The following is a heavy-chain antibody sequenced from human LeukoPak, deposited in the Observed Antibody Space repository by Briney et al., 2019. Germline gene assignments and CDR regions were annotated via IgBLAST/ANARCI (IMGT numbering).Heavy chain of an antibody. CDR2: INPSGGST. J-gene: IGHJ6*03. D-gene: IGHD5-12*01. CDR1: GYTFTSYY. Sequence: ASVKVSCKASGYTFTSYYMHWVRQAPGQGLEWMGIINPSGGSTSYAQKFRGRVTMTRDTSTSTVYMELSSLRSEDTAVYYCARRGYGVVSDMDVWGKGTTVTVSS. CDR3: ARRGYGVVSDMDV. V-gene: IGHV1-46*01.